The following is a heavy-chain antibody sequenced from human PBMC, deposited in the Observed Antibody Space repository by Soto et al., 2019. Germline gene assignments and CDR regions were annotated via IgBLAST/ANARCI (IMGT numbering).Heavy chain of an antibody. Sequence: QVQLQQSGPGLVKPSETLSLTCSVSGAPISSTIYYWGWIRQSPGMGLEWIGSLYYRGSTYYKSSIKGRVTISADTSNNDFSLTLSSVTAADTAIYYCAGATTRYSGPENYFDYWGQGTLVSVSS. CDR3: AGATTRYSGPENYFDY. V-gene: IGHV4-39*02. D-gene: IGHD5-12*01. J-gene: IGHJ4*02. CDR1: GAPISSTIYY. CDR2: LYYRGST.